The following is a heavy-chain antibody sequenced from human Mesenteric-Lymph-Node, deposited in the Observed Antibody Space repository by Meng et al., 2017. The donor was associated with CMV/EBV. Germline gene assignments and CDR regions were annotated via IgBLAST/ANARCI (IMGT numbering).Heavy chain of an antibody. CDR3: AKGFYDFWSGYYNNWFDP. V-gene: IGHV3-53*05. J-gene: IGHJ5*02. Sequence: GGSLRLSCAASGFTVSSNYMSWVRQAPGKGLEWVSVIYSGGSTYYADSVKGRFTISRDNAKNSLYLQMNSLRAEDTAVYYCAKGFYDFWSGYYNNWFDPWGQGTLVTVSS. CDR1: GFTVSSNY. CDR2: IYSGGST. D-gene: IGHD3-3*01.